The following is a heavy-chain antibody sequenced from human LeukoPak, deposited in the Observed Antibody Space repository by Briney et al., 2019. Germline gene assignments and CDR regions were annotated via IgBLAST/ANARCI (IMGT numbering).Heavy chain of an antibody. V-gene: IGHV3-21*01. CDR3: ARDPYCGGDCYPDAFDI. CDR2: ISSSSSYI. CDR1: GFTFSTYA. D-gene: IGHD2-21*02. Sequence: GGSLRLSCAASGFTFSTYAMSWVRQAPGKGLEWVSSISSSSSYIYYADSVKGRFTISRDNAKNSLYLQMNSLRAEDTAVYYCARDPYCGGDCYPDAFDIWGQGTMVTVSS. J-gene: IGHJ3*02.